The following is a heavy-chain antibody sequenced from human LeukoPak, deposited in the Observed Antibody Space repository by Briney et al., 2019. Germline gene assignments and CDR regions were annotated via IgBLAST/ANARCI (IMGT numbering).Heavy chain of an antibody. V-gene: IGHV1-2*02. Sequence: ASVKVSFKASGYTFTGYYMYWVRQAPGQGHELMGWINPNSGGTNYAQKFQGRVTMIRDTSISTAYMELSRLRSDDTAVYYCARDFRAVAGMYFDYWGQGTLVTVSS. D-gene: IGHD6-19*01. J-gene: IGHJ4*02. CDR3: ARDFRAVAGMYFDY. CDR2: INPNSGGT. CDR1: GYTFTGYY.